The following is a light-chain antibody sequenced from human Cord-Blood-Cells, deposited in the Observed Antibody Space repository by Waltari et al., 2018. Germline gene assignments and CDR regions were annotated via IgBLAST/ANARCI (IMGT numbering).Light chain of an antibody. J-gene: IGLJ1*01. V-gene: IGLV1-44*01. CDR1: SSNLGSNT. CDR3: AAWDDSLNGYV. CDR2: SNN. Sequence: QPALTQPPSVSGSPGQTITYSCSVSSSNLGSNTVNWYQQPPGTAPKHLIYSNNQRPSGVPDRFSGSKSGTSASLAISGLQSEDEADYYCAAWDDSLNGYVFGTGTKVTVL.